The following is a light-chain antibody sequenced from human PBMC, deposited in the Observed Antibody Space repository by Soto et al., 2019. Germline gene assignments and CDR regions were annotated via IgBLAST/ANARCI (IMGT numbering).Light chain of an antibody. J-gene: IGKJ4*01. CDR2: LAS. CDR1: QAVNTR. V-gene: IGKV3-11*01. Sequence: EIVLTQSPATLSSFPGDRVTLSCRASQAVNTRLAWYQHKPGQAPRLLIYLASNRAAGVPARFSGSGSGTDFTLTISDVEPEDFAVYYCQQYNKWPPVTFGGGTKVDIK. CDR3: QQYNKWPPVT.